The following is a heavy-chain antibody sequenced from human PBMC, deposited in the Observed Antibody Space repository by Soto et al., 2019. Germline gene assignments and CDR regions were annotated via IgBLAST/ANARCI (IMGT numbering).Heavy chain of an antibody. D-gene: IGHD1-20*01. Sequence: QVQLVQSGAEVKEPGASVKVSCRASGYTFMSHVMHWVRQAPGQRLEWMGWVTGGNGDTKYSQKFQGRVTSTRDTSATTAYMELSRLTSEDKAVYYCARDSGIRGPSGDLDYWGQGTLVTVSS. V-gene: IGHV1-3*01. CDR2: VTGGNGDT. CDR1: GYTFMSHV. CDR3: ARDSGIRGPSGDLDY. J-gene: IGHJ4*02.